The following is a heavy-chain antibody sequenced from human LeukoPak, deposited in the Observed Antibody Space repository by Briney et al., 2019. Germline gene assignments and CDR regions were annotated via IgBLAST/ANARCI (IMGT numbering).Heavy chain of an antibody. Sequence: ASVKVSCKASGGTFSSYAISWVRQAPGQGLEWMGGIIPIFGTANYAQKFQGRVTITADESTSTAYMELSNLRSEDTAVYYCARARDYGDYVIGRWFDPWGQGTLVTVSS. CDR1: GGTFSSYA. J-gene: IGHJ5*02. V-gene: IGHV1-69*01. CDR2: IIPIFGTA. D-gene: IGHD4-17*01. CDR3: ARARDYGDYVIGRWFDP.